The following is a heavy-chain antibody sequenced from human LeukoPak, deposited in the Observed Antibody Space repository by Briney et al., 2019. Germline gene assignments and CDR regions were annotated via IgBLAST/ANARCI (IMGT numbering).Heavy chain of an antibody. J-gene: IGHJ6*03. D-gene: IGHD2-15*01. CDR1: GGSISSSSYY. Sequence: SETLSLTCTVSGGSISSSSYYWGWIRQPPGKGLEWIGSIYYSGSTYYNPSLKSRVTISVDTSKNQFSLKLSSVTAADTAVYYCARAPQGFQYYYYMDVWGKGTTVTVSS. V-gene: IGHV4-39*07. CDR3: ARAPQGFQYYYYMDV. CDR2: IYYSGST.